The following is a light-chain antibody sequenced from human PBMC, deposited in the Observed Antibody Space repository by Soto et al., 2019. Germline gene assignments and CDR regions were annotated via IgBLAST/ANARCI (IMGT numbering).Light chain of an antibody. CDR3: QQLNTYPVT. Sequence: IQLTQSPSSLSASVGDSVTITCRASQGVSRYLSWYQQKPGRAPILLISAASTLQSGVPARFSGSGSGTDFTLSITSLQPEDFATYYCQQLNTYPVTFGVGTKVDIK. CDR1: QGVSRY. J-gene: IGKJ4*01. V-gene: IGKV1-9*01. CDR2: AAS.